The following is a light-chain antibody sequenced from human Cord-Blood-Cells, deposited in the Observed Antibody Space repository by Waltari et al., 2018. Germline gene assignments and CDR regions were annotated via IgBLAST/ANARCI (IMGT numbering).Light chain of an antibody. CDR2: GKN. J-gene: IGLJ2*01. V-gene: IGLV3-19*01. CDR3: NSRDSSGNHLL. Sequence: SSELTQDPAVSVALGQTVRLTCQGDSLRSYYASWYQQKPGQAPVLVIYGKNNRPSVIPDRFSGSSSGNTASLTITGAQAEDEADYYGNSRDSSGNHLLFGGGTKLTVL. CDR1: SLRSYY.